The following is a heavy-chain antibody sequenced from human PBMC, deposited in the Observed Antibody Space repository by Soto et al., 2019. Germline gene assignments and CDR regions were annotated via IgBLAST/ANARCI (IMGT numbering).Heavy chain of an antibody. CDR1: GLTFSNYA. V-gene: IGHV3-30-3*01. CDR2: ISYDGGTK. D-gene: IGHD2-2*01. J-gene: IGHJ4*02. CDR3: ASGGPAVLTWVDY. Sequence: QVQLVESGGGVVQPGRSLRLSCAASGLTFSNYAMHWVRQAPGKGLEWVALISYDGGTKYYADSVKGRFTISRDNSKNTLYLQMNSLRTDDTAVYYCASGGPAVLTWVDYLGQGTLVTVSS.